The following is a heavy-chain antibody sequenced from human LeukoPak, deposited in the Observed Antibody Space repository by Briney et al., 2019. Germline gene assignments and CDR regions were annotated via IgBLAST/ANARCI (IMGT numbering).Heavy chain of an antibody. V-gene: IGHV5-51*01. CDR3: ARATTPAGDGDWFDP. CDR2: IYPGGSDT. CDR1: GYSVTYYY. J-gene: IGHJ5*02. D-gene: IGHD4-17*01. Sequence: GESLKIPCQTSGYSVTYYYIAWVRPMPGKGLEWMGIIYPGGSDTRYSPSFQGQVTISADNSMKTAYLQWNSLQASDTAIYYCARATTPAGDGDWFDPWGQGTLVTVSS.